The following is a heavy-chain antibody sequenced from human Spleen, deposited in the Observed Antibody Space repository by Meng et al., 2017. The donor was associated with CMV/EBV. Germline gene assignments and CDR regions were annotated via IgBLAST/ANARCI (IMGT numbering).Heavy chain of an antibody. CDR3: ARAFDLDY. J-gene: IGHJ4*02. CDR2: ISGYRGNT. D-gene: IGHD2/OR15-2a*01. CDR1: GYTFTNYG. Sequence: QVELVQSGAEMKKPGASVTVSCQASGYTFTNYGIIWVRQAPGQGLEWMGWISGYRGNTKYAQKFQGRVTISADTYTNTVYMEVRSLRSEDTAVYYCARAFDLDYWGQGTLVTVSS. V-gene: IGHV1-18*01.